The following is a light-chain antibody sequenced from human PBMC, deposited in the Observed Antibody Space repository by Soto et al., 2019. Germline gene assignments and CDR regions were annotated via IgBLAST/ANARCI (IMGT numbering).Light chain of an antibody. Sequence: QAASVSGSPGQSITISCTGTRSDVGGYNFVSWYQQFPGKAPKLMIYEVRNRPSGISNRFSGSKSGNTASLTISGLQAEDEADYYCSSYTSSGTLEVFGTGTKLTVL. CDR2: EVR. CDR3: SSYTSSGTLEV. J-gene: IGLJ1*01. V-gene: IGLV2-14*01. CDR1: RSDVGGYNF.